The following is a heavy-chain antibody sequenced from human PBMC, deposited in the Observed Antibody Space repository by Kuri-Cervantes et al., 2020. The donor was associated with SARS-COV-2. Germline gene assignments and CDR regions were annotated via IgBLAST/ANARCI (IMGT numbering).Heavy chain of an antibody. Sequence: GGSLRLSCAASGFTFSDYYMSWIRQVPGKGLDWVAYIDSRSTTTFYTDSVQGRFTISRDNAKNSLYLQMNSLRAEDTAVYYCGTSRAFDYWGQETLVTVSS. CDR1: GFTFSDYY. J-gene: IGHJ4*02. D-gene: IGHD1-1*01. CDR2: IDSRSTTT. CDR3: GTSRAFDY. V-gene: IGHV3-11*04.